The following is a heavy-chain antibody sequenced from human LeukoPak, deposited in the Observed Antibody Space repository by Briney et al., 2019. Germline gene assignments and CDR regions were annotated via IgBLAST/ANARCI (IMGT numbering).Heavy chain of an antibody. D-gene: IGHD6-13*01. CDR3: ARDIAAPGLFFDY. J-gene: IGHJ4*02. CDR1: GFTLSYW. Sequence: GGSLRLSCAASGFTLSYWMSWVRQAPGKGLEWVANMRYDGSEKDYVDSVKGRFTISRDNAKNSLYLQMNSLRAEDTAVYYCARDIAAPGLFFDYWGQGTLVTVSS. V-gene: IGHV3-7*01. CDR2: MRYDGSEK.